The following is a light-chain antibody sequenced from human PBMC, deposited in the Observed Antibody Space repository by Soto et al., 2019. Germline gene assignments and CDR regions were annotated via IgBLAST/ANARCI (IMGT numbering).Light chain of an antibody. CDR3: QQYTNWHPNT. CDR2: GAS. CDR1: QRVYSN. Sequence: DILMTQSPDTLSVSPGESATLSGRASQRVYSNLAWYQQRPGQATRLIIYGASTRANGVPARFSGRGSGTEFTLTLCSLQSQDFAAYYYQQYTNWHPNTFGQGTRLEIK. J-gene: IGKJ5*01. V-gene: IGKV3-15*01.